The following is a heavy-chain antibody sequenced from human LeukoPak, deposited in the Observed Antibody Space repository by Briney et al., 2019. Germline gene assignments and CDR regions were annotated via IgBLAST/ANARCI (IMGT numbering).Heavy chain of an antibody. CDR3: ARDQMAAGYSYYGMDV. D-gene: IGHD5-24*01. V-gene: IGHV3-33*01. J-gene: IGHJ6*02. Sequence: GGSLRLSCAASGFTFSSHGMHWVRQAQGKGLEWVAVIWYDGSNTYYADSVKGRLTISRDNSKQTLYLQMNSLRGDDTAVYYCARDQMAAGYSYYGMDVWGQGTTVTVSS. CDR1: GFTFSSHG. CDR2: IWYDGSNT.